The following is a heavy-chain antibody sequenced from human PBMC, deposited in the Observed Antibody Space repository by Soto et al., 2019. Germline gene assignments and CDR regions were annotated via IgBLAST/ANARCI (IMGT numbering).Heavy chain of an antibody. CDR1: GGSISSSSYY. CDR2: IYNSGRT. CDR3: ARVLWATPLTRFDP. V-gene: IGHV4-39*01. J-gene: IGHJ5*02. D-gene: IGHD3-10*01. Sequence: QPQLQESGPGLVKPSETLSLTCSVSGGSISSSSYYWGWIRQPPGRGLEWIGSIYNSGRTYYNPSLKSRVTMSVDTSKNQFSLNLNSVTAADTAVYYCARVLWATPLTRFDPWGQGTLVTVSS.